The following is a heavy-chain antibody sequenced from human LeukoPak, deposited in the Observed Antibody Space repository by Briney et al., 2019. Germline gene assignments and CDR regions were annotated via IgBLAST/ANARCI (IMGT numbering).Heavy chain of an antibody. Sequence: SETLSLTCAVYGGSFSGYYWSWIRQPPGKGLEWIGEFTHSGSTNYNPSLESRVIISVDTSKTQFSLRLSSVTAADTAVYYCARDVRSGSYIGPWGQGTLVTVSS. CDR3: ARDVRSGSYIGP. CDR2: FTHSGST. CDR1: GGSFSGYY. D-gene: IGHD1-26*01. V-gene: IGHV4-34*01. J-gene: IGHJ5*02.